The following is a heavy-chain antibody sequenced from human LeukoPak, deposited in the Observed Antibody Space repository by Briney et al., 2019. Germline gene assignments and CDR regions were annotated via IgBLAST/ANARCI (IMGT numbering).Heavy chain of an antibody. CDR2: ISGSGGST. V-gene: IGHV3-23*01. J-gene: IGHJ3*02. CDR1: GFTFSSYG. CDR3: AREVVTTSGKHAFDI. Sequence: PGGTLRLSCAASGFTFSSYGMSWVRQAPGKGLEWVSAISGSGGSTYYADSVKGRFTISRDNSKNTLYLQMNSLRAEDTAVYYCAREVVTTSGKHAFDIWGQGTMVTVSS. D-gene: IGHD4-17*01.